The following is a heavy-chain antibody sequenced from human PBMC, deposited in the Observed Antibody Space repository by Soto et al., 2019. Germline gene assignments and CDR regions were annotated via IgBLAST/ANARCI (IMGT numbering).Heavy chain of an antibody. CDR1: GGSFSGYY. Sequence: SETLSLTCAVYGGSFSGYYWSWIRQPPGKGLEWIGEINHSGSTNYNPSLKSRVTISVDTSKNQFSLKLSSVTAADTAVYYCARVPCSGGSCYSGMDVWGQGTTVTVSS. V-gene: IGHV4-34*01. J-gene: IGHJ6*02. D-gene: IGHD2-15*01. CDR3: ARVPCSGGSCYSGMDV. CDR2: INHSGST.